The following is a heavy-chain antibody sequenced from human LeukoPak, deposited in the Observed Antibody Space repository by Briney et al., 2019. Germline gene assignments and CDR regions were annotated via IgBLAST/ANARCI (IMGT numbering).Heavy chain of an antibody. CDR2: TYYRSKWYN. J-gene: IGHJ6*03. CDR3: ARDKVSYYDSSGPEGPYYYYMDV. V-gene: IGHV6-1*01. Sequence: SQTLSLTCAISGDSVSSNSAAWNWIRQSPSRGLEWLGRTYYRSKWYNDYAVSVKSRITINPDTSKNQFSLQLNSVTPEDTAVYYCARDKVSYYDSSGPEGPYYYYMDVWGKGTTVTVSS. D-gene: IGHD3-22*01. CDR1: GDSVSSNSAA.